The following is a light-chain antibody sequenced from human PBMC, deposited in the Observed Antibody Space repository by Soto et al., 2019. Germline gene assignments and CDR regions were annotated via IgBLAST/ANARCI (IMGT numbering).Light chain of an antibody. Sequence: IQVTKSASAVSATVGDRVTITCRASQVISNDLGWYQQKPGKAPKRLIYAAYTLQSGVPSRFSGSGSGTEFTLTISSLQAEDFATYSCLQHYRYPRTFAQGTKV. CDR3: LQHYRYPRT. CDR1: QVISND. CDR2: AAY. J-gene: IGKJ1*01. V-gene: IGKV1-17*01.